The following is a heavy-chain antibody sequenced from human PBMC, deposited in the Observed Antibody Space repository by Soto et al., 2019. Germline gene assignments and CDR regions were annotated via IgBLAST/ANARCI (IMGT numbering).Heavy chain of an antibody. CDR2: IYYSGST. CDR1: AGSISSGGYY. V-gene: IGHV4-31*03. J-gene: IGHJ4*02. CDR3: ARVDSSSFYVDY. D-gene: IGHD6-6*01. Sequence: QVQLQESGPGLVKPSQTLSLTCTVSAGSISSGGYYWSWIRQHPGKGLEWIGYIYYSGSTYYNPSLKSRVTISVDTCKNQFSLKLSSVTAADTAVYYCARVDSSSFYVDYWGQGTLVTVSS.